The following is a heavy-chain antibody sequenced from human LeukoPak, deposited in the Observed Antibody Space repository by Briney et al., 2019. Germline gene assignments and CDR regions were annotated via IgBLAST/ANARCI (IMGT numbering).Heavy chain of an antibody. D-gene: IGHD2-2*01. CDR1: GYTFTNYY. CDR2: INSNGGST. Sequence: ASVKVSCKASGYTFTNYYIHWVRQAPGQGLEWMGLINSNGGSTSYAQKFQGRVTMTRDTSTSTVYMELSSLTSEDTAVYYCARGYCSSTSCLDYWGQGTLVTVSS. J-gene: IGHJ4*02. CDR3: ARGYCSSTSCLDY. V-gene: IGHV1-46*01.